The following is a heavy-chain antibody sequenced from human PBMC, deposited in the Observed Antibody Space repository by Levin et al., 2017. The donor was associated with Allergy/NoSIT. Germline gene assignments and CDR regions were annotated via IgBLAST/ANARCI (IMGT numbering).Heavy chain of an antibody. CDR1: GFTFGSFA. Sequence: PPGGSLRLSCAASGFTFGSFAMHWVRQAPGKGLEWLTVISYDGTNKYYGDSVKGRFTISRDNSKNTLYLQMNSLRDEDTAVYYCAKDDVWFGEFKNYYGMDVWGQGTTVTVS. D-gene: IGHD3-10*01. CDR3: AKDDVWFGEFKNYYGMDV. V-gene: IGHV3-30*18. J-gene: IGHJ6*02. CDR2: ISYDGTNK.